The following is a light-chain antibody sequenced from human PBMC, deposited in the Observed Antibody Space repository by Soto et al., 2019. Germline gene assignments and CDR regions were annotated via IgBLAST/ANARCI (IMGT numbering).Light chain of an antibody. CDR2: DAS. V-gene: IGKV1-33*01. Sequence: DIQLTQSPPSQSASVGDRVTITCQASQDINNYLNWYQQKPGKAPKLLIYDASTLETGVPSRFSGSGSGTDFTFTISSLQPEDFATYYCQQYDNLPLTFGVGTKVEIK. CDR3: QQYDNLPLT. J-gene: IGKJ4*01. CDR1: QDINNY.